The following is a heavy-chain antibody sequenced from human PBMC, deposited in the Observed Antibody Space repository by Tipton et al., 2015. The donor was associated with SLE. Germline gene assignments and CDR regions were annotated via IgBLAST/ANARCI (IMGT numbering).Heavy chain of an antibody. CDR3: ARHRGYFTVSDYIDY. Sequence: TLSLTCSVSGGSISTTSYYWGWIRQPPGKGLEWIANIYHDGSTYYNPSPKSRVTISVDTSKNQFSLKLTSVTAADTAVFYCARHRGYFTVSDYIDYWGQGTLVTVSS. D-gene: IGHD2-8*01. J-gene: IGHJ4*02. V-gene: IGHV4-39*07. CDR1: GGSISTTSYY. CDR2: IYHDGST.